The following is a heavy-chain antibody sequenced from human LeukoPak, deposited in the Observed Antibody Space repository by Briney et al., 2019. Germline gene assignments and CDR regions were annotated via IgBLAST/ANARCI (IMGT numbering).Heavy chain of an antibody. J-gene: IGHJ4*02. Sequence: PGGSLRLSCAASGLTFSSYWMNWVRQAPGKGLVWVSRINGDGSSTNYADSVKGRFTIPRDNAKNTLYLQLNSLRAEDTAIYYRARSQGPYDYWGQGTLVTVSS. CDR3: ARSQGPYDY. V-gene: IGHV3-74*01. CDR2: INGDGSST. CDR1: GLTFSSYW.